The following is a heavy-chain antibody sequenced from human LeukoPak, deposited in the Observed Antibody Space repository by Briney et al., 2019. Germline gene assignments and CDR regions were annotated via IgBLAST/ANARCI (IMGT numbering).Heavy chain of an antibody. J-gene: IGHJ3*02. CDR1: GGSISSGDYY. Sequence: PSETLSLTCTVSGGSISSGDYYWRWLRQPPGTGLEWIGYIYYSGSTYYNPSLKSRVTISVDTSKNQFSLKLSSVTAADTAVYYCARAPMIATQIDAFDIWGQGTMVTVSS. CDR3: ARAPMIATQIDAFDI. D-gene: IGHD3-22*01. V-gene: IGHV4-30-4*01. CDR2: IYYSGST.